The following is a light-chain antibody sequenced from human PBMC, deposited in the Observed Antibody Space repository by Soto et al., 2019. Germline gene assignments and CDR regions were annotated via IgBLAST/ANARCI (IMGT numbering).Light chain of an antibody. CDR3: QQCKVAPFT. J-gene: IGKJ4*01. V-gene: IGKV1-27*01. CDR2: AAS. Sequence: DIQMSQSPSALAASVGDRVTITCRSSQGIDNYLAWYQQKPGKAPKLLIYAASTLQSGVPSRFTGSGSGTDFTLTISSLQPEDAATYYCQQCKVAPFTFGGGTKVDIK. CDR1: QGIDNY.